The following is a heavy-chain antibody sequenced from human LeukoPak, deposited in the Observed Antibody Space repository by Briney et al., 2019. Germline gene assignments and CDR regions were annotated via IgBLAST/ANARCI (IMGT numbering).Heavy chain of an antibody. CDR3: ARDMRYGSSPRPVRYNWFDP. CDR1: GYTLTELS. J-gene: IGHJ5*02. V-gene: IGHV1-2*02. D-gene: IGHD3-10*01. CDR2: INPNSGGT. Sequence: ASVKVSCKVSGYTLTELSMHWVRQAPGKGLEWMGWINPNSGGTNYAQKFQGRVTMTRDTSISTAYMELSRLRSDDTAVYYCARDMRYGSSPRPVRYNWFDPWGQGTLVTVSS.